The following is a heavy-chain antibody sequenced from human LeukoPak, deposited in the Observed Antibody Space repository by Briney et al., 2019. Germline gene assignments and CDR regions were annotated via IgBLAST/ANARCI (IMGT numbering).Heavy chain of an antibody. CDR1: GGSMSCYY. CDR3: ARAYGGSYSYFDQ. D-gene: IGHD1-26*01. V-gene: IGHV4-59*01. J-gene: IGHJ4*02. CDR2: IYYSGST. Sequence: PSETLSLTCTVSGGSMSCYYWSWVRQPPGKGLEWIGDIYYSGSTNYMPSLKSRVTISVDTSKNQFFLIMSSVTAADTAVYYCARAYGGSYSYFDQWGQGTLVTVSS.